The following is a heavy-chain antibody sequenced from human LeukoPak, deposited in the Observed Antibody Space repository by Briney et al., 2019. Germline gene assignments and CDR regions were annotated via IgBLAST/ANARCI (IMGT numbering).Heavy chain of an antibody. CDR1: GGSISSGGYY. CDR2: IYYSGST. V-gene: IGHV4-31*03. CDR3: ARADIVVSSYYYGMDV. D-gene: IGHD2-15*01. Sequence: TSETLSLTCTVSGGSISSGGYYWSWIRQHPGKGLEWIGYIYYSGSTYYNPSLKSRVTIPVDTSKNQFSLKLSSVTAADTAVYYCARADIVVSSYYYGMDVWGQGTTVTVSS. J-gene: IGHJ6*02.